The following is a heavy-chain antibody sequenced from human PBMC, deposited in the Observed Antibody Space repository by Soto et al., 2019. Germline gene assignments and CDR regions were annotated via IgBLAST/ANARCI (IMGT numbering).Heavy chain of an antibody. CDR3: ARSQGSSTSLEIYYYYYYGMDG. V-gene: IGHV1-69*01. CDR2: IIPISGTA. CDR1: GGTFSSYA. Sequence: QVQLVQSGAEVKKPGSSVKVSCKASGGTFSSYAISWVLQAPGQGLEWMGGIIPISGTASYAQKIQGRVTITADETTSTAYMELSSLRSEDTAVYYCARSQGSSTSLEIYYYYYYGMDGWGQGTTVTVSS. J-gene: IGHJ6*02. D-gene: IGHD2-2*01.